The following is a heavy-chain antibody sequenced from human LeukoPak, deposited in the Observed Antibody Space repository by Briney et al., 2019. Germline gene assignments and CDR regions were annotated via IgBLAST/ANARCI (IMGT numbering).Heavy chain of an antibody. CDR2: IYSGGST. Sequence: PGGSLRLSCAASGFTVSSNYMSWVRQAPGKVLEWVSVIYSGGSTYYADSVKGRFTISRDNSKNTLYLQMGSLRAEDMAVYYCARGYLGAFDIWGQGTMVTVSS. CDR3: ARGYLGAFDI. V-gene: IGHV3-66*01. J-gene: IGHJ3*02. CDR1: GFTVSSNY. D-gene: IGHD3-16*02.